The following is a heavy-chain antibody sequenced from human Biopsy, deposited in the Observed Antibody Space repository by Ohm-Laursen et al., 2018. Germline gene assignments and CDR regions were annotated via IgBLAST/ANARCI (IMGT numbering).Heavy chain of an antibody. J-gene: IGHJ4*02. V-gene: IGHV4-39*01. CDR1: GGSISSGSNY. Sequence: SDTLSLTCTVSGGSISSGSNYWAWIRQPPGKGLEWIGRAYHSGTTYNSPSLKSRVTISVDTAKNQLCLKVTSVTAADTAAYYCARHDGNGPFALDSWGQGTLVTVSS. D-gene: IGHD5-24*01. CDR3: ARHDGNGPFALDS. CDR2: AYHSGTT.